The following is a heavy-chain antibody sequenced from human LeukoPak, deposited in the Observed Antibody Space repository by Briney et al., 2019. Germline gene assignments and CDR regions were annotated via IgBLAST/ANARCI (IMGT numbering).Heavy chain of an antibody. D-gene: IGHD6-6*01. J-gene: IGHJ3*02. CDR3: ARRDSARGAFDI. CDR2: MNPNSGNT. Sequence: ASVKVSCKASGYTFTSYDINWVRQATGQGLEWMGWMNPNSGNTGYAQKFQGRVTITRNTSISTAYMELSSLRSEDTAVYYCARRDSARGAFDIWGQGTMVTVSS. V-gene: IGHV1-8*03. CDR1: GYTFTSYD.